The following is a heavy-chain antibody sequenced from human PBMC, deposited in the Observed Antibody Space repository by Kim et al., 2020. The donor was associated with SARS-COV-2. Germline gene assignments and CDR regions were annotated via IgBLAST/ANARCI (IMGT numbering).Heavy chain of an antibody. J-gene: IGHJ4*02. CDR3: ARSHSSYSSGCYFDY. V-gene: IGHV2-70*01. D-gene: IGHD6-19*01. Sequence: TSLKTRLTISKDTSKNQVVLTMTNMDPVDTATYYCARSHSSYSSGCYFDYWGQGTLVTVSS.